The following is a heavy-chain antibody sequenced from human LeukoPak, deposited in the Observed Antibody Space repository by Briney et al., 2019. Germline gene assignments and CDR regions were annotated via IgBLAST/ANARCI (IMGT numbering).Heavy chain of an antibody. D-gene: IGHD2-21*02. CDR2: INWNGGST. J-gene: IGHJ4*02. V-gene: IGHV3-20*04. Sequence: PGGSLRLSCAASGFTFSTYGMHWVRQAPGKGLEWVSGINWNGGSTGYADSVESRFTISRDNAKNSQYLQMNSLRVEDTALYYCARAQTYGDSRLLLDYWGQGTLVTVSS. CDR1: GFTFSTYG. CDR3: ARAQTYGDSRLLLDY.